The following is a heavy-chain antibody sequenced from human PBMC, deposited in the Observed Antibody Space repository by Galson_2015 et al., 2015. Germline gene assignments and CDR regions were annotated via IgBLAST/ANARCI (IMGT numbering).Heavy chain of an antibody. CDR3: ARGVVVVAATPGWFDP. V-gene: IGHV7-4-1*02. J-gene: IGHJ5*02. Sequence: SVKVSCKASGYTFTSYAMNWVRQAPGQGLEWMGWINTNTGNPTYAQGFTGRFVFSLDTSVSTAYLQISSLKAEDTAVYYCARGVVVVAATPGWFDPWGQGTLVTVSS. CDR2: INTNTGNP. CDR1: GYTFTSYA. D-gene: IGHD2-15*01.